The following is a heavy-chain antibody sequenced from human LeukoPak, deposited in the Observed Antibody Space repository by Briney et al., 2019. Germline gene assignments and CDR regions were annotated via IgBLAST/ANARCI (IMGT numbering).Heavy chain of an antibody. J-gene: IGHJ4*02. CDR3: AKVIGNFLAGAVAGPYWDY. CDR2: ISGSGGST. CDR1: GFTFSSYA. V-gene: IGHV3-23*01. D-gene: IGHD6-19*01. Sequence: PGGSLRLSCAASGFTFSSYAMSWVRQAPGKGLEWVSAISGSGGSTYYADSVKGRFTISRDNSKNTLYLQMNSLRAEDTAVYYCAKVIGNFLAGAVAGPYWDYWGQGTLVTVSS.